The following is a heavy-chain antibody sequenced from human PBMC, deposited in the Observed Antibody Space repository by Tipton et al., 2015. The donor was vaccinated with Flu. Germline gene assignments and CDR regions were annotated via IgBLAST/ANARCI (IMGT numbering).Heavy chain of an antibody. V-gene: IGHV5-51*03. CDR1: GYRVSRSW. CDR2: VYPGDSDT. Sequence: VQLVQSGAEVKKPGESLKISCKGSGYRVSRSWIGWVRQMPGKGLEWMGIVYPGDSDTRYGPSFQGQVTISADKSIDTAYLQWSSLKASDTAIYYCVRGSKTYYFDDWGQGTLVTVSS. CDR3: VRGSKTYYFDD. J-gene: IGHJ4*02.